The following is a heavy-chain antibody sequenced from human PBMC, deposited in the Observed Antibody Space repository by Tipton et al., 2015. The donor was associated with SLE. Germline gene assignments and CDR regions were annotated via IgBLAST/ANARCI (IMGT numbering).Heavy chain of an antibody. CDR2: IYYSGTT. D-gene: IGHD3-10*01. V-gene: IGHV4-61*01. CDR3: ARGLRITMVRGVPFDY. CDR1: SGSVSSGSYY. Sequence: TLSLTCTVSSGSVSSGSYYWSWIRQPPGKGLEWIGYIYYSGTTNFNPSLKTRVTMSVDTSKNQFSLKLSSVTAADTAVYYCARGLRITMVRGVPFDYWGQGTLVTVSS. J-gene: IGHJ4*02.